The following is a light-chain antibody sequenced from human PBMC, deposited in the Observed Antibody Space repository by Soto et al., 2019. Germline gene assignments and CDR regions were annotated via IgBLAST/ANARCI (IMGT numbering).Light chain of an antibody. CDR1: SSDIGAYDY. Sequence: QSVLTQPPSASGSPGQSVTISCTGTSSDIGAYDYVSWYQQHPGKAPKLMIYEVSQRPSGVPDRFSGSKSGNTASLTISGLQAEDEADYYCTSYTSSSTLVFGGGTQLTVL. V-gene: IGLV2-8*01. CDR3: TSYTSSSTLV. J-gene: IGLJ7*01. CDR2: EVS.